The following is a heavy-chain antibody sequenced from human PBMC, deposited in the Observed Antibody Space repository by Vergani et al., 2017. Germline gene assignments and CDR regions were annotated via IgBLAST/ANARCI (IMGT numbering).Heavy chain of an antibody. CDR3: ATNIVATISDWFDP. V-gene: IGHV4-39*01. CDR1: GGSVSSGSYY. Sequence: QVQLQESGPGLVKPSETLSLTCTVSGGSVSSGSYYWGWIRQPPGKGLEWIGSIYYSGSTYYNPSLKSRVTISVDTSKNQFSLKLNSVTAADTALYYCATNIVATISDWFDPWGQGTLVTVSS. CDR2: IYYSGST. J-gene: IGHJ5*02. D-gene: IGHD5-12*01.